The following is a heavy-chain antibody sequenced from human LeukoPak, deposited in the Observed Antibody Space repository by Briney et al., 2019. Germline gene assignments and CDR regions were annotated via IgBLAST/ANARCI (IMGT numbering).Heavy chain of an antibody. V-gene: IGHV6-1*01. D-gene: IGHD3-22*01. Sequence: SQTLSLTCAISGDSVSSNSAAWNWIRQSPSRGLEWLGRTYYRSKWYNDYAISVKSRITINPDTSKNQFSLQLNSVTPEDTAVYYCASEEYYYDSSGYYYVGTDYWGQGTLDTVSP. CDR2: TYYRSKWYN. CDR1: GDSVSSNSAA. CDR3: ASEEYYYDSSGYYYVGTDY. J-gene: IGHJ4*02.